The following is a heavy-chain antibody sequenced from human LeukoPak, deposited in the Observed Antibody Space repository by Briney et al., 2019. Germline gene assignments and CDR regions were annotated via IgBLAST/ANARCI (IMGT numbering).Heavy chain of an antibody. J-gene: IGHJ4*02. CDR3: TRMTTGHEY. CDR2: INHSGYT. Sequence: SETLLLTCAVSGVSFDDYYWAWVRQTPGKGLEWIGEINHSGYTNDSPSLKSRVTLSIDTSRKQFSLNLRSVTVADAGTYYCTRMTTGHEYWGQGTLVTVSS. D-gene: IGHD4-17*01. CDR1: GVSFDDYY. V-gene: IGHV4-34*01.